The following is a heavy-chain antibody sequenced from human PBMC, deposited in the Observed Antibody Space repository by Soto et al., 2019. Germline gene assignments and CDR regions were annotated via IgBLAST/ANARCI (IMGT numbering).Heavy chain of an antibody. V-gene: IGHV3-33*01. CDR2: IWYYGSNK. Sequence: PGGSLRLSCAASGFTFSSYGMHWVRQAPGKGLEWVAVIWYYGSNKYYADSVKGRFTTSRDNSKNTLYLQMNNLRAEDTAVYYCARGISSHYYGMDVWGQGTTVTVSS. CDR1: GFTFSSYG. D-gene: IGHD6-6*01. CDR3: ARGISSHYYGMDV. J-gene: IGHJ6*02.